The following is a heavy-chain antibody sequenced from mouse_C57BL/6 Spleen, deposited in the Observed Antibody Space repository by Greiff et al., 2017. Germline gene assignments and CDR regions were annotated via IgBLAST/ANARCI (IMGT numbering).Heavy chain of an antibody. D-gene: IGHD2-5*01. CDR2: IYPRSGNT. V-gene: IGHV1-81*01. J-gene: IGHJ1*03. Sequence: VQLQESGAELARPGASVKLSCKASGYTFTSYGISWVKQRTGQGLEWIGEIYPRSGNTYYNEKFKGKATLTADKSSSTAYMELRSLTSEDSAVYFCARSAYSNYESYWYFDVWGTGTTVTVS. CDR3: ARSAYSNYESYWYFDV. CDR1: GYTFTSYG.